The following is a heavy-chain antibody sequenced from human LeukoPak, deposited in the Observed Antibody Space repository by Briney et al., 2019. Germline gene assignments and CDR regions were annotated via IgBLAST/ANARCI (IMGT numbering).Heavy chain of an antibody. J-gene: IGHJ1*01. V-gene: IGHV3-74*01. Sequence: GSLRLSCAASGFTFSSYWMHWVRQAPGKGLVWVSRIKSDGSTRYADSVKGQFTISRDNAKNTVSLQMNSLRAEDTGVYYCARAPSEIGGYYPEYFRHWGQGTLVTVSP. D-gene: IGHD3-22*01. CDR3: ARAPSEIGGYYPEYFRH. CDR2: IKSDGST. CDR1: GFTFSSYW.